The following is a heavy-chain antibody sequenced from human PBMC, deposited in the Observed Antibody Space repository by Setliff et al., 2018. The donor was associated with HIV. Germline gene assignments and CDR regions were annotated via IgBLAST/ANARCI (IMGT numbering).Heavy chain of an antibody. CDR2: ITYDGSRT. V-gene: IGHV3-30*07. CDR3: AKAHPGSSGLIDY. Sequence: GGSLRLSCVASGFTFRTFAMHWVRQAPGKGLEWVSVITYDGSRTYYADSVKGRFTVSRDNSKSTLYLQMSSLRAEDTAVYYCAKAHPGSSGLIDYWGQGTLVTVSS. J-gene: IGHJ4*02. CDR1: GFTFRTFA. D-gene: IGHD3-22*01.